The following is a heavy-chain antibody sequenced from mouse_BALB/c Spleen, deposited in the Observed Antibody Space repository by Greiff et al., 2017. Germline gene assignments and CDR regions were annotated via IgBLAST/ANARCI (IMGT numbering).Heavy chain of an antibody. Sequence: EVQLVESGAELVKPGASVKLSCTASGFNIKDTYMHWVKQRPEQGLEWIGRIDPANGNTKYDPKFQGKATITADTSSNTAYLQLSSLTSEDTAVYYCANGYAMDYWGQGTSVTVSS. CDR2: IDPANGNT. V-gene: IGHV14-3*02. J-gene: IGHJ4*01. CDR1: GFNIKDTY. CDR3: ANGYAMDY.